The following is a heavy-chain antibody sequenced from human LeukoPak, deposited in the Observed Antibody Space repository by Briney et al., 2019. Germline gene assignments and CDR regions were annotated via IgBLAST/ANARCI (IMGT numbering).Heavy chain of an antibody. D-gene: IGHD4-17*01. J-gene: IGHJ4*02. CDR2: ISSGSGHI. CDR1: GFTFSRYS. CDR3: ARDLTSVTTCFDY. Sequence: GGSLRLSCAASGFTFSRYSMNWVRQAPGKGLEWVSSISSGSGHIYYSDSLKGRFIISRDNAKNSLYLQMNSLRAEDTAVYYCARDLTSVTTCFDYWGQGILVTVSS. V-gene: IGHV3-21*01.